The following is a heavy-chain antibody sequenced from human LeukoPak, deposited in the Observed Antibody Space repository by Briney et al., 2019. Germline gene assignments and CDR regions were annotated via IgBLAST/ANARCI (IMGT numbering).Heavy chain of an antibody. Sequence: PGGSLRLSCAASGFTFSSYGMHWVRQAPGKGLEWVAVISYDGSNKYYADSVKGRFTISRDNSKNTLYLQMNSLRAEDTAVYYCAKVARGYSYGCLDHWGQGTLVTVSS. V-gene: IGHV3-30*18. D-gene: IGHD5-18*01. CDR2: ISYDGSNK. CDR3: AKVARGYSYGCLDH. J-gene: IGHJ4*02. CDR1: GFTFSSYG.